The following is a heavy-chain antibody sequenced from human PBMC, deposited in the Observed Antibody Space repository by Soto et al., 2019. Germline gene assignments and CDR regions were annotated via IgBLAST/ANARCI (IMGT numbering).Heavy chain of an antibody. CDR3: AIILAYCGGDCYSLDY. CDR1: GFTFSDHY. J-gene: IGHJ4*02. CDR2: TRNKANSYTT. V-gene: IGHV3-72*01. Sequence: EVQLVESGGGLVQPGGSLRLSCAASGFTFSDHYMDWVRQAPGKGLEWVGRTRNKANSYTTEYAASVKGRFTISRDDSKNSLYLQMNSLKTEDTAVYYCAIILAYCGGDCYSLDYWGQGTLVTVSS. D-gene: IGHD2-21*02.